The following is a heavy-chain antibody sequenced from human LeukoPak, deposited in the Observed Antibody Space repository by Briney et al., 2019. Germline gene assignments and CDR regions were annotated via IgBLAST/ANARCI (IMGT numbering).Heavy chain of an antibody. Sequence: SETLSLTCAVYGGSFSGYYWSWIRQPPGKGLEWFGEINHSGSTNYNPSLKSRVTISVDASKNQFSLKLSSVTAADTAVYYCARCRAYCGGDCYSDYYYYYMDVWGKGTTVTVSS. V-gene: IGHV4-34*01. J-gene: IGHJ6*03. CDR3: ARCRAYCGGDCYSDYYYYYMDV. CDR2: INHSGST. D-gene: IGHD2-21*02. CDR1: GGSFSGYY.